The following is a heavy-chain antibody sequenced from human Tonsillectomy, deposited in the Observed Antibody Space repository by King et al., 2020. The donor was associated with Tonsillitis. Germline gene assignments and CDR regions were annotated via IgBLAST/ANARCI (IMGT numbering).Heavy chain of an antibody. CDR3: ARANFSSDAFDI. V-gene: IGHV3-33*01. J-gene: IGHJ3*02. CDR2: IWYDGSNK. CDR1: GFTFSSYG. D-gene: IGHD4/OR15-4a*01. Sequence: VQLVESGGGVVQPGRSLRLSCAASGFTFSSYGMHWVRQAPGKGLEWVAVIWYDGSNKYYADSVKGRLTISRDNSKNTLYLQMNSLRAEATAVYYCARANFSSDAFDIWGQGTMVTVSS.